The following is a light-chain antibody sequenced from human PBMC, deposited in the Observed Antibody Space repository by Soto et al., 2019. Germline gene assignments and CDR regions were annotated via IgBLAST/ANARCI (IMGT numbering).Light chain of an antibody. V-gene: IGKV1-6*01. CDR1: QGVSND. Sequence: AIQMTQSPSSLSASVGDRVTITCRASQGVSNDVGWYQQKPGKAPRLLIYAASTLQSGVPSRFSGSQSATDFTLNISSLQPEDFATYYCLQDLAYPLTFCGGTKVEIK. CDR2: AAS. J-gene: IGKJ4*01. CDR3: LQDLAYPLT.